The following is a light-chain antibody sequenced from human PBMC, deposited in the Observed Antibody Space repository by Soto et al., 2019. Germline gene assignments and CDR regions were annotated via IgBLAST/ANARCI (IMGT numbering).Light chain of an antibody. V-gene: IGKV1-27*01. J-gene: IGKJ1*01. CDR2: GAS. CDR3: QKYNSSPWM. CDR1: QGIRNY. Sequence: DIQMTQSPSSLSASVGDRVTITCRASQGIRNYLAWYQQKPGKVPKLLIYGASTLQSGVPSRFSGSGSGTDFTLTISSLQPEDVATSYCQKYNSSPWMFGHGTKVEIK.